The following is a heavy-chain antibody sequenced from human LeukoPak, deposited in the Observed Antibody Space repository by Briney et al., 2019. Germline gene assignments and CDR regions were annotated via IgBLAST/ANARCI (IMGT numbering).Heavy chain of an antibody. D-gene: IGHD4-17*01. V-gene: IGHV4-31*03. CDR1: GGSISSGGYY. CDR2: IYYSGST. J-gene: IGHJ6*02. Sequence: PSETLSLTCTVSGGSISSGGYYWSWIPQHPGKGLEWSGYIYYSGSTYYNPSLKRRVTITEDTAKNLFSLKLSAWTAADTAVYYCARVLPEYGAYFASLVDVWGQGTQVTVS. CDR3: ARVLPEYGAYFASLVDV.